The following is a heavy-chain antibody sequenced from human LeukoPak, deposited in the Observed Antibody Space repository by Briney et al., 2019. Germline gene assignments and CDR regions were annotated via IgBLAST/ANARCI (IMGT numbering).Heavy chain of an antibody. V-gene: IGHV4-34*01. J-gene: IGHJ4*02. CDR3: ARGRLEETTVTTTDDY. Sequence: SETLSPTCAVYGGSFSGYYWSWIRQPPGKGLEWIGEINHSGSTNYNPSLKSRVTISVDTSKNQFSLKLSSVTAADTAVYYCARGRLEETTVTTTDDYWGQGTLVTVSS. CDR2: INHSGST. CDR1: GGSFSGYY. D-gene: IGHD4-17*01.